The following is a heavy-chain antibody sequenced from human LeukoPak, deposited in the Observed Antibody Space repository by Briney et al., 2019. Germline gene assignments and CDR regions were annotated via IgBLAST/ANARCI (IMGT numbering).Heavy chain of an antibody. J-gene: IGHJ4*02. CDR1: GFTFSYYG. D-gene: IGHD6-19*01. CDR2: IRSDGSNK. CDR3: ANFPVAGVDY. Sequence: GGSLRLSCAASGFTFSYYGIHWVRQAPGKGLDWVAFIRSDGSNKYYADSVKGRFTISRDNSKNTLYLELHSLRTEDTAVYYCANFPVAGVDYWGQGTLVTVSS. V-gene: IGHV3-30*02.